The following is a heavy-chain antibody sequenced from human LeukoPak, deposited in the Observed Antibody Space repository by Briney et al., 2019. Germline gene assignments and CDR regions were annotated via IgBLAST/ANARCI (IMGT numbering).Heavy chain of an antibody. D-gene: IGHD6-13*01. CDR2: IYPGDSDT. CDR1: GYSFTSYW. CDR3: ARHRGAAAGLQKYYYYYYMDV. V-gene: IGHV5-51*01. Sequence: GESLKISCKGSGYSFTSYWIGWVRQMPGKGLEWMGVIYPGDSDTRYSPSFQGQVTISADKSISTAYLQWSSLKASDTAMYYCARHRGAAAGLQKYYYYYYMDVWGKGTTVTVSS. J-gene: IGHJ6*03.